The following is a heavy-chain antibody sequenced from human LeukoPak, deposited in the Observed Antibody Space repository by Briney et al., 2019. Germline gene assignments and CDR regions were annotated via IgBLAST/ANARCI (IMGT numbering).Heavy chain of an antibody. D-gene: IGHD6-19*01. Sequence: AGGSLRLSCAASGFTFSTYSMNWVRQAPGKGLEWVSSISSSSSHIYYADSVKGRFTISRDNSKNTLYLQMNSLRAEDTAVYYCAKLRPYSSRNYYYYYMDVWGKGTTVTVSS. J-gene: IGHJ6*03. CDR3: AKLRPYSSRNYYYYYMDV. V-gene: IGHV3-21*04. CDR2: ISSSSSHI. CDR1: GFTFSTYS.